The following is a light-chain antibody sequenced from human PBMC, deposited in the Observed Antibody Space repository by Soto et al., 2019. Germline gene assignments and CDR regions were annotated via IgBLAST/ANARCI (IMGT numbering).Light chain of an antibody. Sequence: QSALTQPASVSGSPGQSITISCTGTSSDVGGYNYVSWYQQHPGKAPKLMIYDVSNRPSGGSNRFSVSKSGNTPSLTISGLQAEDEADYYCRSYTSSSTSFGTGTKLTLL. CDR1: SSDVGGYNY. CDR2: DVS. J-gene: IGLJ1*01. CDR3: RSYTSSSTS. V-gene: IGLV2-14*01.